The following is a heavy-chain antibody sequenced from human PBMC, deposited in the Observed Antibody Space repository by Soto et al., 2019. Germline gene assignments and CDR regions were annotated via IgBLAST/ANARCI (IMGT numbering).Heavy chain of an antibody. CDR1: GYTFTSYG. CDR3: ARDPYYYDSSGPGGMDV. CDR2: ISAYNGNT. D-gene: IGHD3-22*01. J-gene: IGHJ6*02. V-gene: IGHV1-18*04. Sequence: ASVKVSCKASGYTFTSYGISWVRQAPGQGLEWMGWISAYNGNTNYAQKLQGRVTMTTDTSTSTAHMELRSLRSDDTAVYYCARDPYYYDSSGPGGMDVWGQGTTVTVSS.